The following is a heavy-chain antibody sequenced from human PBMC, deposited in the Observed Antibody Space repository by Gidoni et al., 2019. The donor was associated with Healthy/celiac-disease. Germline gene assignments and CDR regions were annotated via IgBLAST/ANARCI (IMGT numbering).Heavy chain of an antibody. V-gene: IGHV1-69*01. CDR1: GVTFSSYA. CDR2: IIPIFGTA. CDR3: ATSEMGYCSGGSCYPYYYYGMDV. Sequence: QVQLVQSGAAVKKPGSSVTVSCKASGVTFSSYAISWVRQAPGQGLEWMGGIIPIFGTANYAQKVQGRVTITADESTSTAYMELSSLRSEDTAVYYCATSEMGYCSGGSCYPYYYYGMDVWGQGTTVTVSS. J-gene: IGHJ6*02. D-gene: IGHD2-15*01.